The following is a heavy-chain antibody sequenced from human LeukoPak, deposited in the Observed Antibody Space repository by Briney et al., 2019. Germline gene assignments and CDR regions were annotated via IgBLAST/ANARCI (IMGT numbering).Heavy chain of an antibody. CDR3: ARGGWNKFDY. J-gene: IGHJ4*02. V-gene: IGHV4-59*01. D-gene: IGHD3-22*01. CDR1: GCSISSYY. CDR2: ISYSGTT. Sequence: SETLSLTCTVSGCSISSYYWSWIRQPPGKGLEWIGFISYSGTTNYNPSLKSRVTISVDTSKNQFSLKLSSVTAADTAVYYCARGGWNKFDYWGQGTLVTVSS.